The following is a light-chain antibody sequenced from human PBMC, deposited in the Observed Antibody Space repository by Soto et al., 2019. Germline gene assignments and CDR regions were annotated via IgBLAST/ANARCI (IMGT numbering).Light chain of an antibody. Sequence: IQMTQSPSTLSGSVGDRVTITCRASQTISSWLAWYQQKPGKAPKLLIYKASTLKSGVPSRFSGSGSGTEFTLTISSLQPDDLATYYCQHYNSYSEAFGQGTKVELK. V-gene: IGKV1-5*03. CDR1: QTISSW. J-gene: IGKJ1*01. CDR2: KAS. CDR3: QHYNSYSEA.